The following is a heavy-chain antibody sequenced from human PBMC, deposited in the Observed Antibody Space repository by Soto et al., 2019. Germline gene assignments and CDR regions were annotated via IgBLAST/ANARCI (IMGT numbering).Heavy chain of an antibody. V-gene: IGHV3-30-3*01. J-gene: IGHJ4*02. CDR1: GFTFSSYA. D-gene: IGHD6-19*01. CDR2: ISYDGSNK. CDR3: ARDLLAVAGIGGLGY. Sequence: GGFLRLSCAASGFTFSSYAMHLVRQAPGKGLEWVAVISYDGSNKYYADSVKGRFTISRDNSKNTLYLQMNSLRAEDTAVYYCARDLLAVAGIGGLGYWGQGTLVTSPQ.